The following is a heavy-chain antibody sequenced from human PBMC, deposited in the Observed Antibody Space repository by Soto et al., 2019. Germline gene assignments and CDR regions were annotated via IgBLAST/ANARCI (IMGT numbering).Heavy chain of an antibody. D-gene: IGHD2-2*01. J-gene: IGHJ6*03. CDR3: ARTGVYCSSTSCYMDV. CDR1: GYSFTSYW. CDR2: IYPGDSDT. Sequence: GESLKISCKGSGYSFTSYWIGWVRQMPGKGLEWMGIIYPGDSDTRYSPSFQGQVTISADKSISTAYLQWSSLKASDTAMYYCARTGVYCSSTSCYMDVWGKGTTVTVSS. V-gene: IGHV5-51*01.